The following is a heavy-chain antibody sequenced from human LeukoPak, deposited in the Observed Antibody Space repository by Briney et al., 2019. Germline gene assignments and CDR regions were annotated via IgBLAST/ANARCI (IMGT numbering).Heavy chain of an antibody. V-gene: IGHV4-39*01. Sequence: SETLSLTCTVCGVSISSSNSYWGWIRQPPGKGLEWIGSIYYSGNTYYNASLKSQVSISIDTSKNQFSLRLTSVTAADTAVYYCARQTGSGLFILPGGQGTLVTVSS. CDR2: IYYSGNT. CDR1: GVSISSSNSY. D-gene: IGHD3/OR15-3a*01. J-gene: IGHJ4*02. CDR3: ARQTGSGLFILP.